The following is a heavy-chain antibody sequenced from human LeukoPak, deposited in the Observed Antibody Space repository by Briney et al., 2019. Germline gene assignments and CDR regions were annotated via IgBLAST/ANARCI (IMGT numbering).Heavy chain of an antibody. J-gene: IGHJ3*02. V-gene: IGHV1-69*05. CDR2: IIPIFGTA. CDR3: ARDRGYYGSGSPHDAFDI. Sequence: ASVKVSCKASGGTFSSYAISWVRQAPGQGLEWMGGIIPIFGTANYAQKFQGRVTITTDESTSTAYMELSSLRPEDTAVYYCARDRGYYGSGSPHDAFDIWGQGTMVTVSS. D-gene: IGHD3-10*01. CDR1: GGTFSSYA.